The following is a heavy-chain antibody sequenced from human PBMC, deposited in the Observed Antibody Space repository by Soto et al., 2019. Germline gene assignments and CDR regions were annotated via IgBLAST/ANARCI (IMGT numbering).Heavy chain of an antibody. J-gene: IGHJ6*03. CDR1: GDSVSSNSAG. CDR2: TYYRSKWYN. D-gene: IGHD1-1*01. V-gene: IGHV6-1*01. Sequence: QVQLQQSGPGLVKPSQTLSLTCDISGDSVSSNSAGWNWIRQTPSRGLEWLGRTYYRSKWYNTYAVSVKSRVSVNPATAKNQFSLQLNSVTPEDTAVYYCARGTWDDVSGHYYMDVWGKGTAVTVSS. CDR3: ARGTWDDVSGHYYMDV.